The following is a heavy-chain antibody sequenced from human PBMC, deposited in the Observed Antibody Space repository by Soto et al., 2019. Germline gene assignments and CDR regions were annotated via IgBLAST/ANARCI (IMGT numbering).Heavy chain of an antibody. Sequence: QLQLQESGAGLVKPSQTLSLTCAVSGGSISSGGYSWSWIRQPPGKGLEWIGYIYHFGSTYYNPSLKSRVTISVDRSKNQFYLKLNSVTAADTAVYYCASRANYGDYIAYWGQGTLVTVS. CDR1: GGSISSGGYS. V-gene: IGHV4-30-2*01. D-gene: IGHD4-17*01. CDR2: IYHFGST. CDR3: ASRANYGDYIAY. J-gene: IGHJ4*02.